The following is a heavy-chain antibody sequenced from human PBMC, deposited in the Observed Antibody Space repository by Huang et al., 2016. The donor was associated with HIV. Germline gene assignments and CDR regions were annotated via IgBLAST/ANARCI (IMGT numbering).Heavy chain of an antibody. CDR1: GFMFSKAW. CDR2: IKSEIDGGTT. J-gene: IGHJ4*02. D-gene: IGHD4-17*01. Sequence: EVQLVESGGGLVRPGGSLRLSCVASGFMFSKAWMGWVRQAPGKGMEWVGRIKSEIDGGTTDYAAPVKGRCTISRDDSKNTLGLQMNRLKTEDTAVYFCTAIGTTWGQGTLVTVSS. CDR3: TAIGTT. V-gene: IGHV3-15*01.